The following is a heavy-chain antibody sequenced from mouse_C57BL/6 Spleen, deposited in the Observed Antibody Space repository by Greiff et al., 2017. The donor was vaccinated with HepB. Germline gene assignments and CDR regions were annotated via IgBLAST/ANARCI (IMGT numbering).Heavy chain of an antibody. V-gene: IGHV2-2*01. D-gene: IGHD2-1*01. CDR1: GFSLTSYG. J-gene: IGHJ3*01. CDR2: IWSGGST. Sequence: VKLMESGPGLVQPSQSLSITCTVSGFSLTSYGVYWVRQSPGKGLEWLGVIWSGGSTDYNAAFISRLSISKDNSKSQVFFKMNSLQADDTAIYYCARAIYYGNYGFAYWGQGTLVTVSA. CDR3: ARAIYYGNYGFAY.